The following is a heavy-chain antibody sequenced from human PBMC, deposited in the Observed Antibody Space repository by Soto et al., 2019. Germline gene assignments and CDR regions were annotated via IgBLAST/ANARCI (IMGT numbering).Heavy chain of an antibody. CDR2: IYYNGNT. CDR1: GGSISSSPYY. V-gene: IGHV4-39*01. CDR3: ASHGPLSNNWNLLDY. D-gene: IGHD1-1*01. J-gene: IGHJ4*02. Sequence: QLQLQESGPGLVKPSETLSLTCTVSGGSISSSPYYWGWIRQPPGKGLEWIGNIYYNGNTFYNPSLKRRVTISIDTSKNQFSLKLSSVTAADTAVYYCASHGPLSNNWNLLDYWGQGTLVTVSS.